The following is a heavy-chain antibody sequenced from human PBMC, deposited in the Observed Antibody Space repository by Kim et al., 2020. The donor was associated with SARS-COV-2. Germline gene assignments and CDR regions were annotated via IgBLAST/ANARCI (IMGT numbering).Heavy chain of an antibody. CDR2: INPSGGST. CDR1: GYTFTSYY. CDR3: ARPGGQPTQYNYGMGV. J-gene: IGHJ6*02. V-gene: IGHV1-46*01. D-gene: IGHD3-10*01. Sequence: ASVKVSCKASGYTFTSYYMHWVRQAPGQGLEWMGIINPSGGSTSYAQKFQGRVTMTRDTSTSTVYMELSSLRSEDTAVYYCARPGGQPTQYNYGMGVWGQGTTVTVSS.